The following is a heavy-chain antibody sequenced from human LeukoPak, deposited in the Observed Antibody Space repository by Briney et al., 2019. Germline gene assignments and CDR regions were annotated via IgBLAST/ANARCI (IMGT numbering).Heavy chain of an antibody. Sequence: PSETLSLTCTVSGGSISSYYWSWIRQPPGKGLEWIGYIYYSGGTNYNPSLKSRVTISVDTSKNQFSLKLSSVTAADTAVYYCARQYCSGGSCYSTDPWGQGTLVTVSS. CDR3: ARQYCSGGSCYSTDP. V-gene: IGHV4-59*08. D-gene: IGHD2-15*01. J-gene: IGHJ5*02. CDR1: GGSISSYY. CDR2: IYYSGGT.